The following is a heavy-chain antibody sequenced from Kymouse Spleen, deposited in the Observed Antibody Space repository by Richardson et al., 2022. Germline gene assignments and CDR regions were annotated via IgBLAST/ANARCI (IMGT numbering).Heavy chain of an antibody. CDR1: GFTFSSYG. CDR2: IWYDGSNK. D-gene: IGHD3-10*01. J-gene: IGHJ5*02. V-gene: IGHV3-33*01. Sequence: QVQLVESGGGVVQPGRSLRLSCAASGFTFSSYGMHWVRQAPGKGLEWVAVIWYDGSNKYYADSVKGRFTISRDNSKNTLYLQMNSLRAEDTAVYYCARGPITMVRGVMEDWFDPWGQGTLVTVSS. CDR3: ARGPITMVRGVMEDWFDP.